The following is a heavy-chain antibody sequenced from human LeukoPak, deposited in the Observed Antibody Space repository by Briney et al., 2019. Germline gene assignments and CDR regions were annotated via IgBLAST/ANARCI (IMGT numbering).Heavy chain of an antibody. J-gene: IGHJ3*01. CDR1: GGSLNSNSYY. CDR3: AGSYSSTWYSTFDL. Sequence: SETLSLTCTVSGGSLNSNSYYWGWIRQPPGKGLECIGSINYSGNTYYSPSLKSRVTISVDTSKNQFSLKLSSVTAADSAIYSCAGSYSSTWYSTFDLWGQGTVVTVSS. CDR2: INYSGNT. V-gene: IGHV4-39*01. D-gene: IGHD2/OR15-2a*01.